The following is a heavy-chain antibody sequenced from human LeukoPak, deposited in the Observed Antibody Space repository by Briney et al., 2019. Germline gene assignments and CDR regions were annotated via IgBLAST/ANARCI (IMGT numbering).Heavy chain of an antibody. V-gene: IGHV1-18*01. J-gene: IGHJ4*02. CDR3: ARDLPLWIQINFDY. CDR1: GYTITSYG. CDR2: ISAYNGNT. D-gene: IGHD5-18*01. Sequence: DSVKVSCKASGYTITSYGISWVRQAPRQGLEWKGWISAYNGNTNYAQKLQGRVTMTTDTSTSTAYMELRSLRSDDTAVYYCARDLPLWIQINFDYWGQGSLVTVSS.